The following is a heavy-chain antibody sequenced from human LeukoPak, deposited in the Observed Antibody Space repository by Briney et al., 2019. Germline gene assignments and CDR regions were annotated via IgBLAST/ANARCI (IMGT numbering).Heavy chain of an antibody. CDR1: GYSSTSYW. V-gene: IGHV5-51*01. J-gene: IGHJ4*02. D-gene: IGHD6-19*01. CDR3: ASSGGTGCDEGFDY. Sequence: GESLKISCKGSGYSSTSYWIAWVRQMPGKGLEWMGIIYLSDSDARYSPSFQGQVTMSADKSLSTANLQWSNPEASDTATYARASSGGTGCDEGFDYCGQGTLVTVSS. CDR2: IYLSDSDA.